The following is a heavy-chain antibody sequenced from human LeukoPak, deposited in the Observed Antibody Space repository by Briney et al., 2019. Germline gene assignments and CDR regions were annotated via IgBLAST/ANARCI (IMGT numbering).Heavy chain of an antibody. CDR2: NNPNSGGT. Sequence: GASVKVSCKASGYTFTGYYMHWVRQAPGQGLEWMGWNNPNSGGTNYAQKFQGRVTMTRDTSISTAYMELSRLRSDDTAVYYCAREIAAAGWGFDPWGQGTLVTVSS. D-gene: IGHD6-13*01. CDR3: AREIAAAGWGFDP. CDR1: GYTFTGYY. J-gene: IGHJ5*02. V-gene: IGHV1-2*02.